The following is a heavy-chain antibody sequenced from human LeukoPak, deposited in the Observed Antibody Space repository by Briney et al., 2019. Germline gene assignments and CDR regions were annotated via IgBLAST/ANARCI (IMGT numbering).Heavy chain of an antibody. D-gene: IGHD5-18*01. Sequence: GGSLRLSCADSGVTLSSNYMSCVRDALGERLWSGSVIYSGGSTYYADSVKGRFTISRDNSKNTLYLQMNSLRAEDTAVYYCARDLGYSYGFNGFDYWGQGTLVTVSS. V-gene: IGHV3-53*01. CDR3: ARDLGYSYGFNGFDY. CDR1: GVTLSSNY. J-gene: IGHJ4*02. CDR2: IYSGGST.